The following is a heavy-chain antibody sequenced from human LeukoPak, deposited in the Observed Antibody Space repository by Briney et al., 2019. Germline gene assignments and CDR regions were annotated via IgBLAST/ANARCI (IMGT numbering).Heavy chain of an antibody. CDR1: GFTFSSYG. CDR3: AKAALWFGELLPYYYYMDV. Sequence: GGSLRLSCAASGFTFSSYGMSWVRQAPGKGLEWVSAISGSGGSTYYADSVKGRFTISRDNSKNTLYLQMNSLRAEDTAVYYCAKAALWFGELLPYYYYMDVWGKGTTVTISS. CDR2: ISGSGGST. D-gene: IGHD3-10*01. V-gene: IGHV3-23*01. J-gene: IGHJ6*03.